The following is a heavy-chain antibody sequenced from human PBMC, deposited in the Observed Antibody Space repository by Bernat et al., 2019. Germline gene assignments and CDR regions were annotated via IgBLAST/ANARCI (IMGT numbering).Heavy chain of an antibody. V-gene: IGHV1-46*01. CDR2: INPSGAST. Sequence: QVQLVQSGAEVKKPGASVKVSCKASGYSFTSYYMHWVRQAPGQGLEWMGTINPSGASTSYAQKFQSRVTMTRDTSTSTVYMELSSLRSEDTAVYYCARDKEYSSLSGGSYYYGMDVWGQGTTVTVSS. J-gene: IGHJ6*02. CDR1: GYSFTSYY. CDR3: ARDKEYSSLSGGSYYYGMDV. D-gene: IGHD6-6*01.